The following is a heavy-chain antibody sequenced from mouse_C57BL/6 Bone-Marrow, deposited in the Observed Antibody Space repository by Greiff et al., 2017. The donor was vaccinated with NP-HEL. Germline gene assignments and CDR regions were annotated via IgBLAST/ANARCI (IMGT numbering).Heavy chain of an antibody. CDR2: ISSGGSYT. CDR3: ARHGITTVVAPYYAMDY. J-gene: IGHJ4*01. V-gene: IGHV5-6*02. CDR1: GFTFSSYG. D-gene: IGHD1-1*01. Sequence: EVKLVESGGDLVKPGGSLKLSCAASGFTFSSYGMSWVRQTPDKRLEWVATISSGGSYTYYPDSVQGRFTISRDNAKNTLYLQMSSLKSADTAMYYCARHGITTVVAPYYAMDYWGQGTSVTVSS.